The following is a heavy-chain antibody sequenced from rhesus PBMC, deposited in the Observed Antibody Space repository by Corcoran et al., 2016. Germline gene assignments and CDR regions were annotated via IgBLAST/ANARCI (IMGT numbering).Heavy chain of an antibody. D-gene: IGHD5-12*01. Sequence: QVQLQESGPGLVKPLETLSLTCAVSGGSLSSNYWRWVRQAPGKGQEWIGYIYGSGSSTNYNPSLKSRVTLSVDTSKNQLSLKLSSVTAADTAVYYCARLSRGRGYSYSYSLDVWGRGVLVTVSS. V-gene: IGHV4S11*01. CDR2: IYGSGSST. CDR3: ARLSRGRGYSYSYSLDV. CDR1: GGSLSSNY. J-gene: IGHJ5-2*02.